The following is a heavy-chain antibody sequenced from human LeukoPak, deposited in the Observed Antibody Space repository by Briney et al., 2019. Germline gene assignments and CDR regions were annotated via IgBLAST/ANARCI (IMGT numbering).Heavy chain of an antibody. J-gene: IGHJ4*02. Sequence: GGSLRLSCAASGFTFSSYWMSWVRQAPGKGLEWVANIRQDGSEKYYVDSVKGRFTISRDNAKNSLYLQMNSLRAEDTAVYYCARDLSLYCSGGSCYSLNYWGQGTLVTVSS. CDR3: ARDLSLYCSGGSCYSLNY. CDR1: GFTFSSYW. V-gene: IGHV3-7*01. D-gene: IGHD2-15*01. CDR2: IRQDGSEK.